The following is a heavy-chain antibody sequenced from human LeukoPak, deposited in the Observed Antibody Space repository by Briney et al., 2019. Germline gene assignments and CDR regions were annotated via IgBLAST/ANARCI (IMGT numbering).Heavy chain of an antibody. V-gene: IGHV4-30-2*01. CDR2: IYHSGST. D-gene: IGHD5-18*01. J-gene: IGHJ3*02. Sequence: SETLSLTCAVSGGSISSGGYSWSWIRQPPGKGLEWIGYIYHSGSTYYNPSLKSRVTVSVDRSKNQFSLKLSSVTAADTAVYYCATGGYSYGGDGAFDIWGQGTMVTVSS. CDR1: GGSISSGGYS. CDR3: ATGGYSYGGDGAFDI.